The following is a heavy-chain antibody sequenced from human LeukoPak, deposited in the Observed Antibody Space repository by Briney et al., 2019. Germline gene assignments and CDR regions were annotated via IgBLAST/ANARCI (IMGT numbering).Heavy chain of an antibody. Sequence: GGSLRLSCAASGFTFSSYGMHWVRQAPGKGLEWVAFIRYDGSNKYYADSVKGRFTISRDNSKNTLYLQMNSLIAEDAAVYYCAKGITMIVVVPQDAFDIWGQGTMVTVSS. CDR3: AKGITMIVVVPQDAFDI. CDR2: IRYDGSNK. CDR1: GFTFSSYG. D-gene: IGHD3-22*01. V-gene: IGHV3-30*02. J-gene: IGHJ3*02.